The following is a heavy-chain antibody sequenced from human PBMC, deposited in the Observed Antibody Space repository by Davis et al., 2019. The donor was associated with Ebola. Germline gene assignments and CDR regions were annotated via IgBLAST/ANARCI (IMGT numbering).Heavy chain of an antibody. J-gene: IGHJ4*02. CDR3: ARSGGYASPFDN. D-gene: IGHD6-25*01. CDR2: INHSGST. Sequence: PSETLSLTCAVYGGSFSGYYWSWIRQPPGKGLEWIGEINHSGSTNYNPSLKSRVTISVDTSKNQFSLKLSSVTAADTAVYYCARSGGYASPFDNWGQGTLVTVSS. CDR1: GGSFSGYY. V-gene: IGHV4-34*01.